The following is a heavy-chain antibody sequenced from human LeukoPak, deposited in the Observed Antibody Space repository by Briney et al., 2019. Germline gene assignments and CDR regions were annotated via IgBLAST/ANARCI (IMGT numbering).Heavy chain of an antibody. V-gene: IGHV4-4*02. Sequence: SETLSLTCAVSGGSISSSNWWSWVRQPPGKGLEWIGEIYHSGSTNYNPSLKSRVTISVDKSKNQFSLKLSSVTAADTAVYYCARSITMVRGVITRANRNAFDIWGQGTMVTASS. CDR1: GGSISSSNW. CDR2: IYHSGST. J-gene: IGHJ3*02. CDR3: ARSITMVRGVITRANRNAFDI. D-gene: IGHD3-10*01.